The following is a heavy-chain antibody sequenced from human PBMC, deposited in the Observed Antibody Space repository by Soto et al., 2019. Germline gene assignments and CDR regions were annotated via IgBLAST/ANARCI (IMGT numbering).Heavy chain of an antibody. V-gene: IGHV1-46*01. D-gene: IGHD3-3*01. CDR2: INPSGGST. Sequence: ASVKVSCKASGYTFTSYYMHWLRQAPGQGLEWMGIINPSGGSTSYAQKFQGRVTMTRDTSTSTVYMELSSLRSEDTAVYYCARDLLYDFWSGPLVNYFDYWGQGTLVTVSS. J-gene: IGHJ4*02. CDR3: ARDLLYDFWSGPLVNYFDY. CDR1: GYTFTSYY.